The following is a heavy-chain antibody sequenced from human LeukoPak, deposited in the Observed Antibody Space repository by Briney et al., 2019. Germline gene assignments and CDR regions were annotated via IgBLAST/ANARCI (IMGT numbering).Heavy chain of an antibody. Sequence: GGSLRLSCAASGFTFSRYAMSWVRQATGKGLEWVSVISGSGGSKYSADSEKGRFTISRDNSKNTLYLQMNSLRAEDTAIYYCAKDFGSPGNIWGQGTMVTVSS. D-gene: IGHD1-26*01. CDR2: ISGSGGSK. J-gene: IGHJ3*02. CDR3: AKDFGSPGNI. V-gene: IGHV3-23*01. CDR1: GFTFSRYA.